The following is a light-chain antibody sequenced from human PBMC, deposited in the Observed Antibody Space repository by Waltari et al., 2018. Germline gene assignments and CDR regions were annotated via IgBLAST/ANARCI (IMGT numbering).Light chain of an antibody. CDR1: SSAVGGYYF. CDR3: NSYADINDWV. Sequence: QSALTQAPSASGSPGQSVTISCTGTSSAVGGYYFVSWYQQHPGKVPTLMIYEVTPRPSGVPERVSVSKAANTASLTVSALQPEDEADYYCNSYADINDWVFGGGTKLTVL. CDR2: EVT. V-gene: IGLV2-8*01. J-gene: IGLJ2*01.